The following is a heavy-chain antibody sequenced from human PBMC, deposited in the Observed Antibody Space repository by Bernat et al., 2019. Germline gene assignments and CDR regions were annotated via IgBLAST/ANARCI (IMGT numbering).Heavy chain of an antibody. D-gene: IGHD6-13*01. CDR3: GRGFGVAANDF. CDR2: IDPNNGGT. J-gene: IGHJ4*02. CDR1: GYTFTGYY. V-gene: IGHV1-2*06. Sequence: QVQLVQSGAEVQKPGASVKVSCKASGYTFTGYYMHWARQAPGQGLEWMGRIDPNNGGTNYAQKFQGRGTMTGETSISTAYMELSSLGSDDTAMYYCGRGFGVAANDFWGQGTLVTVSS.